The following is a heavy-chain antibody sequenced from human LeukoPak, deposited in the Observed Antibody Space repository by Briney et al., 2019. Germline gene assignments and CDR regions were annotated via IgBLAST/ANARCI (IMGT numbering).Heavy chain of an antibody. V-gene: IGHV3-7*01. CDR1: GFTFSSYW. Sequence: GGSLRLSCAASGFTFSSYWMSWVRQAPGKGLEWVANIKQDGSEKYYVDSVKGRFTISRDNAKNSLYLQMNSLRAEDTAVYYSARAYGDFWSGYYWGPMDVWGQGTTVTVSS. CDR3: ARAYGDFWSGYYWGPMDV. J-gene: IGHJ6*02. CDR2: IKQDGSEK. D-gene: IGHD3-3*01.